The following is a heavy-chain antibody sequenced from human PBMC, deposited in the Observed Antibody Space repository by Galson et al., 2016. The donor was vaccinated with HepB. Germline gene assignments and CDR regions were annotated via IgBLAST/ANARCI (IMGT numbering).Heavy chain of an antibody. J-gene: IGHJ5*02. Sequence: SETLSLTCGVSGGSFNAYYWSWIRQSPGKGLEWIGEINPTGFTKYSPSLKSRVTISVDTSKNQFSLKLTSMTSADTAVYYCARVVVAATNWFDPWGQGTLVTVSS. V-gene: IGHV4-34*01. D-gene: IGHD2-15*01. CDR2: INPTGFT. CDR3: ARVVVAATNWFDP. CDR1: GGSFNAYY.